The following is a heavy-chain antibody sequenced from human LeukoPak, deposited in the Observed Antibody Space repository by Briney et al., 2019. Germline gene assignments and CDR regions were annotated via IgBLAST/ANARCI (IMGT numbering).Heavy chain of an antibody. CDR2: IKQDGSEK. D-gene: IGHD6-19*01. V-gene: IGHV3-7*01. Sequence: GGSLRLSCAASGFTFSSYWMSWVRQAPGKGLEWVANIKQDGSEKYYVDSVKGRFTISRDNAKNSLYLQMNSLRAEDTAVYYCARDSSGWFSHYYYYMDVWGKGTTVTISS. CDR1: GFTFSSYW. CDR3: ARDSSGWFSHYYYYMDV. J-gene: IGHJ6*03.